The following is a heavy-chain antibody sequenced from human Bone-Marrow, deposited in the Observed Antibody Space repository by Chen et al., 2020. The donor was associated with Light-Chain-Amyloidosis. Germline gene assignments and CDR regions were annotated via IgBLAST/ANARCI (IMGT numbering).Heavy chain of an antibody. CDR3: ARSDSYGAHVGVWAFAV. Sequence: QVQMVQSGDEVRKPGASVKVSCKASGYNFVSFGINWVRQAPGQGLEWMAWISGYDGKTKYAAKFQGILTMTTDTSSSTGYMDLRSLTSADPAVYFCARSDSYGAHVGVWAFAVWGQGTMVTVSS. J-gene: IGHJ3*01. CDR1: GYNFVSFG. CDR2: ISGYDGKT. D-gene: IGHD2-8*01. V-gene: IGHV1-18*04.